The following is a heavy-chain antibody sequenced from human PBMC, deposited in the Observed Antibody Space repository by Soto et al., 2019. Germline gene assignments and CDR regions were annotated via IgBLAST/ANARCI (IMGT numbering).Heavy chain of an antibody. V-gene: IGHV3-9*01. CDR1: GFTFDDYA. CDR3: AKDAIHVLLGYTYGAGGMDV. D-gene: IGHD5-18*01. Sequence: EVQLVESGGDLVQPGRSLRLSCAASGFTFDDYAMHWVRLAPGKGQEWVSGISWNSGDIYYADSVKGRFTISRDNAKNSLYLQMNSLRPDDTAMYYCAKDAIHVLLGYTYGAGGMDVWGQGTTVTVSS. J-gene: IGHJ6*02. CDR2: ISWNSGDI.